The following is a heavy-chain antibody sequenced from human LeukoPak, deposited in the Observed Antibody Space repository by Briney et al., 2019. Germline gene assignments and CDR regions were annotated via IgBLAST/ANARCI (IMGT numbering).Heavy chain of an antibody. J-gene: IGHJ5*02. CDR2: ISYDGSNK. CDR1: GFTFSSYG. Sequence: PGGSLRLSCAASGFTFSSYGMHWVRQAPGKGLEWVAVISYDGSNKYYADSVKGRFTISRDNAKNSLYLQMNSLRAEDTAVYYCAGEGRGSGSKWDNWFDPWGQGTLVTVSS. D-gene: IGHD3-10*01. CDR3: AGEGRGSGSKWDNWFDP. V-gene: IGHV3-30*03.